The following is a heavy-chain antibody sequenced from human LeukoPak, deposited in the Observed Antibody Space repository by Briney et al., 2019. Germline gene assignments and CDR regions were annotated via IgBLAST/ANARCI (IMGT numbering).Heavy chain of an antibody. CDR1: GFTFSRYG. CDR2: ISGSGGRT. V-gene: IGHV3-23*01. Sequence: GGTLRLSCAASGFTFSRYGMSWVRQAPGKGLEWVSAISGSGGRTYYADSVKGRFTISRDNSKNTLYLQMNSLRAEDTAVYNCAKGDFYGSGRDYYYYMDVWGKGTTVTISS. J-gene: IGHJ6*03. CDR3: AKGDFYGSGRDYYYYMDV. D-gene: IGHD3-10*01.